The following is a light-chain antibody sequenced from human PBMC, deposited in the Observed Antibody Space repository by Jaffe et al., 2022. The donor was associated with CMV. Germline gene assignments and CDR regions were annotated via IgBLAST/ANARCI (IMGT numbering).Light chain of an antibody. CDR2: EVT. Sequence: QSALTQPASVSGSPGQSVTISCTGTSSDVGNYNLVSWYQQHPGKAPKLMIYEVTKRPSGVSDRFSGSKSGNTASLTISGLQTEDEAEYYCCSYAGASYVFGTGTKVTVL. V-gene: IGLV2-23*02. CDR1: SSDVGNYNL. J-gene: IGLJ1*01. CDR3: CSYAGASYV.